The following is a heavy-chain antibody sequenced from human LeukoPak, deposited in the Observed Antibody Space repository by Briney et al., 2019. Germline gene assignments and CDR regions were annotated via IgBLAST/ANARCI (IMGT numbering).Heavy chain of an antibody. CDR1: GYTFTSYG. V-gene: IGHV1-69*13. J-gene: IGHJ6*02. D-gene: IGHD3-3*01. Sequence: ASVKVSCKASGYTFTSYGISWVRQAPGQGLEWMGGIIPIFGTANYAQKFQGRVTITADESTSTAYMELSSLRSEDTAVYYRARDLGTIFGVADYYYYGMDVWGQGTTVTVSS. CDR2: IIPIFGTA. CDR3: ARDLGTIFGVADYYYYGMDV.